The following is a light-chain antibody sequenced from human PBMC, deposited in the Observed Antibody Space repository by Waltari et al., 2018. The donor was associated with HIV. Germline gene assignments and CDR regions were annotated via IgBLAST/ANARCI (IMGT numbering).Light chain of an antibody. Sequence: QAVLTQPASLSASPGASASLTCPLRSGLNVGTKKIYWCQTQPGSPPQYLLKYKSDSDKQQGSGFSSRFSGSKDASANAGILLISGLQSEDEADYYCMIWHTSAWVFGGGTKLTVL. CDR1: SGLNVGTKK. CDR2: YKSDSDK. J-gene: IGLJ3*02. CDR3: MIWHTSAWV. V-gene: IGLV5-45*01.